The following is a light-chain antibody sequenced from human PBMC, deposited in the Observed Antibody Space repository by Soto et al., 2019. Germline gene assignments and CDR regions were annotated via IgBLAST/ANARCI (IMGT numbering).Light chain of an antibody. J-gene: IGKJ4*01. CDR1: QGIGST. Sequence: EIVMTQSPATLSVSPGEGATISCRASQGIGSTLAWYQQKPGQTPRILIYGASTRVTGVPARFSGSESGTKLTLPITSLLSEDFAVYYCQHYDNWPLTFGGGTKVESK. CDR2: GAS. CDR3: QHYDNWPLT. V-gene: IGKV3-15*01.